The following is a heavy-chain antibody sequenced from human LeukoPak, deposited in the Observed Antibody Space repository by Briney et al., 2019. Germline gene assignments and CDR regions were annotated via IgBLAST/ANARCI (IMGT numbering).Heavy chain of an antibody. Sequence: GASVKVSCKASGYTFPSYGIGWVRQAPGQGLEWMGWISAYSGNTNYAQKLQGRVTMTTDTSTSTAYMELRSLTSDDTAVYYCARDLEYQLLSSYFDYWGQGTLVTVSS. CDR1: GYTFPSYG. V-gene: IGHV1-18*01. CDR2: ISAYSGNT. CDR3: ARDLEYQLLSSYFDY. J-gene: IGHJ4*02. D-gene: IGHD2-2*01.